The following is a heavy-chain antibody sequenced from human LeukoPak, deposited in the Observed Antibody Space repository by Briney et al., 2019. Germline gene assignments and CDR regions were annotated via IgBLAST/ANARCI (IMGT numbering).Heavy chain of an antibody. D-gene: IGHD5-24*01. CDR1: GGSISSSGYY. CDR3: ARLRPGRDGYNRHYYYYMDV. V-gene: IGHV4-39*07. CDR2: INHSGST. J-gene: IGHJ6*03. Sequence: SETLSLTCTVSGGSISSSGYYWSWIRQPPGKGLEWIGEINHSGSTNYNPSLKSRVTISVDTSKNQFSQKLSSVTAADTAVYYCARLRPGRDGYNRHYYYYMDVWGKGTTVTISS.